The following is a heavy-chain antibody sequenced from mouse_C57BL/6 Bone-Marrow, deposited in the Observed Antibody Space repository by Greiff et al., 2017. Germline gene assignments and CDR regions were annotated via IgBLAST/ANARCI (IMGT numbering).Heavy chain of an antibody. CDR2: IYPRSGNT. J-gene: IGHJ3*01. V-gene: IGHV1-81*01. CDR1: GYTFTSYG. D-gene: IGHD1-1*01. Sequence: QVQLKESGAELARPGASVKLSCKASGYTFTSYGISWVKQRTGQGLEWIGEIYPRSGNTYYNEKFKGKDTLTADKSSSTAYMELRSLTSEDSAVYFCARGGLLRRGFAYWGQGTLVTVSA. CDR3: ARGGLLRRGFAY.